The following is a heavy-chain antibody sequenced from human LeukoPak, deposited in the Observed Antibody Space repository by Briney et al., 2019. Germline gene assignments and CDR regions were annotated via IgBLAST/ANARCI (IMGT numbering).Heavy chain of an antibody. V-gene: IGHV1-18*01. CDR1: GYIFTNYG. CDR2: INVYNGHT. J-gene: IGHJ4*02. CDR3: VRDSDHAPDY. D-gene: IGHD3-10*01. Sequence: ASVRVSCKTSGYIFTNYGVSWVRQAPGQGLEWMGWINVYNGHTIYAQEFQGRVTLTTDTSTSTAHMDLRSLRSDDTAVYYCVRDSDHAPDYWGQGTLVTVYS.